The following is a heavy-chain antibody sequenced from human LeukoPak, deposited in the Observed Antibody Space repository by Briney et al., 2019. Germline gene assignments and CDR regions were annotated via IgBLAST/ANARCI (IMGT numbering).Heavy chain of an antibody. CDR3: AKDHRGSGWSYFDY. CDR1: GFTFSSYA. J-gene: IGHJ4*02. V-gene: IGHV3-23*01. D-gene: IGHD6-19*01. Sequence: GGSLRLSCAASGFTFSSYAMSWVRQAPGKGPEWVSAISGSGGSTYYADSVKGRFTISRDNSKNTLYLQMNSLRAEDTAVYYCAKDHRGSGWSYFDYWGQGTLVTVSS. CDR2: ISGSGGST.